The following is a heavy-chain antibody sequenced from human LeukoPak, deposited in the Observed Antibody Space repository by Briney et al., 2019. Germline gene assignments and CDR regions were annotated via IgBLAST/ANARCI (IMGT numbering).Heavy chain of an antibody. CDR1: GFIFSGYW. J-gene: IGHJ3*02. CDR2: INLDGSEK. V-gene: IGHV3-7*04. CDR3: ARDNWGFDI. Sequence: GASLRLSCAGSGFIFSGYWINWVRQAPGRGLEWVASINLDGSEKYYADSVKGRFTISRDNAKNSLYLQMNSLRAEDTAVYYCARDNWGFDIWGQGTMVTVSS. D-gene: IGHD7-27*01.